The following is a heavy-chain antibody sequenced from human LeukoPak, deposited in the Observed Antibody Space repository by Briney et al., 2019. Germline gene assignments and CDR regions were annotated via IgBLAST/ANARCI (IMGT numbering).Heavy chain of an antibody. CDR2: ISGSGGST. J-gene: IGHJ5*02. V-gene: IGHV3-23*01. Sequence: GESLRLSCAASGSTFSSYAMSWVRQAPGKGLEWVSGISGSGGSTYYADSVKGRFTISRDNSKNTLYLQMNSLRAEDTAVYYCAKGGNFYDTRFDPWGQGTLATVSS. D-gene: IGHD3-22*01. CDR3: AKGGNFYDTRFDP. CDR1: GSTFSSYA.